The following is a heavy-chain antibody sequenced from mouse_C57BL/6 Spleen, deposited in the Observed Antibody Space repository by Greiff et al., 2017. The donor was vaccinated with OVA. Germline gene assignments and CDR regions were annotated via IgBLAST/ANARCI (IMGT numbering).Heavy chain of an antibody. J-gene: IGHJ4*01. CDR2: IYPGDGDT. Sequence: LQESGPELVKPGASVKISCKASGYAFSSSWMNWVKQRPGKGLEWIGRIYPGDGDTNYNGKFKGKATLTADKSSSTAYMQLSSLTSEDSAVYFCARDWYYAMDYWGQGTSVTVSS. CDR3: ARDWYYAMDY. CDR1: GYAFSSSW. D-gene: IGHD4-1*01. V-gene: IGHV1-82*01.